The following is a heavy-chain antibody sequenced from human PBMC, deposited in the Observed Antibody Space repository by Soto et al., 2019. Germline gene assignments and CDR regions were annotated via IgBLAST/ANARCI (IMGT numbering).Heavy chain of an antibody. J-gene: IGHJ5*02. V-gene: IGHV4-59*01. D-gene: IGHD5-12*01. CDR1: GGSISSYY. Sequence: LSLTCTVSGGSISSYYWSWIRQPPGKGLEWIGYIYYSGSTNYNPSLKSRVTISVDTSKNQFSLKLSSVTAADTAVYYCARDLRDGYTYNWFDPWGQGTLVTVSS. CDR2: IYYSGST. CDR3: ARDLRDGYTYNWFDP.